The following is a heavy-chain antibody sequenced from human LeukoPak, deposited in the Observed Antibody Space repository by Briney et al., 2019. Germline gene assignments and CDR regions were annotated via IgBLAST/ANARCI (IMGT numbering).Heavy chain of an antibody. CDR1: GGSISSYY. D-gene: IGHD6-13*01. CDR3: ARVGRPAAAGNRWFDP. Sequence: SETLSLTCTVSGGSISSYYWSWIRQPPGKGLEWIGYIYYSGSTNYNPSPKSRVTISVDTSKNQFSLKLSSVTAADTAVYYCARVGRPAAAGNRWFDPWGQGTLVTVSS. CDR2: IYYSGST. V-gene: IGHV4-59*01. J-gene: IGHJ5*02.